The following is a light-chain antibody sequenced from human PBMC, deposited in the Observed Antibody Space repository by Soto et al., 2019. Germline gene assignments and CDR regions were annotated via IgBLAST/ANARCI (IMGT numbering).Light chain of an antibody. CDR3: QSYDSSLSGYV. J-gene: IGLJ1*01. Sequence: SVLTQPPSVSGAPGQRVTISCTGSTSNLGAGYDVQWYQQLPGTAPKLLIYGNNNRPSGVPDRFSGSKSGTSASLAIAGLQAEDEADYYCQSYDSSLSGYVFGTGTKVTVL. CDR2: GNN. CDR1: TSNLGAGYD. V-gene: IGLV1-40*01.